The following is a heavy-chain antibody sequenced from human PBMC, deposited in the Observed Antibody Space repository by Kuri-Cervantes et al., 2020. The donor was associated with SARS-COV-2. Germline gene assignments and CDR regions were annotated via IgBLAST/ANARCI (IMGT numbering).Heavy chain of an antibody. CDR3: ARSPRLGYCSGGSCDWGSYYGMDV. V-gene: IGHV4-34*01. D-gene: IGHD2-15*01. CDR1: GGSFSGYY. CDR2: INHSGST. J-gene: IGHJ6*02. Sequence: SETLSLTCAVYGGSFSGYYWSWIRQPPGKGLEWIGEINHSGSTNYNPSLKSRVTISVDTSKNQFSLKLSSVTAADTAVYYCARSPRLGYCSGGSCDWGSYYGMDVWGQGTTVTVSS.